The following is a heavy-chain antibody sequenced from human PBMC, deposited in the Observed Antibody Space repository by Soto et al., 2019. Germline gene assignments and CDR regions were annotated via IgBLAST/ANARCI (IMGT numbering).Heavy chain of an antibody. CDR1: GFTFGSYA. V-gene: IGHV3-23*01. Sequence: GGFLRLSCEVSGFTFGSYAMSWVRQAPGKGMEWVSAISVSGGGTYYADSVKGRFAISRDNSKDTLYLQMNSLRAEDTAVYHCAEGGVADTTYFDFWGQGTQVTVSS. CDR2: ISVSGGGT. CDR3: AEGGVADTTYFDF. D-gene: IGHD6-19*01. J-gene: IGHJ4*02.